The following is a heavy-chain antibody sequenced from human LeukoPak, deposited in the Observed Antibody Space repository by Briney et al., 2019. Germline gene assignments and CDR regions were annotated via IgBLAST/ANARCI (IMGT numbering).Heavy chain of an antibody. V-gene: IGHV4-59*08. D-gene: IGHD2-21*01. CDR2: IYYNGDT. J-gene: IGHJ4*02. CDR1: GGSLSGYH. Sequence: PSETLSLTCIVSGGSLSGYHWGWVRQPPGKGLEYISFIYYNGDTNYNPSLKSRVTMSVDTSKNQFSLKLSSVTAAETAVYYCARLGDCGHDCYSHDYWGQGTLVTVSS. CDR3: ARLGDCGHDCYSHDY.